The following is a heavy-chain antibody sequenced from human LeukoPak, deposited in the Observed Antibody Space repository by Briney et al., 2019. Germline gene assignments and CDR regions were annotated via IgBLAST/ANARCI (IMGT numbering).Heavy chain of an antibody. CDR1: GYTFINYD. CDR3: ARARGHWNYDF. D-gene: IGHD1-7*01. CDR2: ISVNYGNT. Sequence: ASVKVSCKASGYTFINYDISWVRQAPGQGLEWMGWISVNYGNTNNAQNLQDRVTMTTDTSTSTAYMELRSLRSDDTAVYYCARARGHWNYDFWGQGTLVTVSS. V-gene: IGHV1-18*04. J-gene: IGHJ4*02.